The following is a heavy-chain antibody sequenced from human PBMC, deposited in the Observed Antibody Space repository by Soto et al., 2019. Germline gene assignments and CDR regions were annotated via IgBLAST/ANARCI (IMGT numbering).Heavy chain of an antibody. J-gene: IGHJ4*02. Sequence: VQLVQSGAEVKKPGSSVKVSCKASGGTFSNYPFIWVRQAPGQGLDWMGGIIPIFGTTDYGQRFQGRVTIPADESTNTAYMELSSLRSDDTAVYYCARGLYCGGGCYSHFDYWGQGTLVIVSS. D-gene: IGHD2-21*02. CDR2: IIPIFGTT. V-gene: IGHV1-69*01. CDR3: ARGLYCGGGCYSHFDY. CDR1: GGTFSNYP.